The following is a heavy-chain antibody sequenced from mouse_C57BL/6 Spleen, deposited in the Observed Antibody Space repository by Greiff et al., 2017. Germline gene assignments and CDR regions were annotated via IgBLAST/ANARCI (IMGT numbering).Heavy chain of an antibody. Sequence: QVQLQQSGAELVRPGASVKLSCKASGYTFTDYYINWVKQRPGQGLEWIARIYPGSGNTYYNEKFKGKATLTAEKSSSTAYMELSSLTSEDAAVYFCASGDYYGSSPWYFDVWGTGTTVTVSS. J-gene: IGHJ1*03. V-gene: IGHV1-76*01. D-gene: IGHD1-1*01. CDR2: IYPGSGNT. CDR3: ASGDYYGSSPWYFDV. CDR1: GYTFTDYY.